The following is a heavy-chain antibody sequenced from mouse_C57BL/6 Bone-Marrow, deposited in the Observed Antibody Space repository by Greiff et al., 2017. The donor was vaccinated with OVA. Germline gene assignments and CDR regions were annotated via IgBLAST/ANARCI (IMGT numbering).Heavy chain of an antibody. D-gene: IGHD2-3*01. Sequence: QVQLQQPGAELVKPGASVKMSCKASGYTFTSYWITWVKQRPGQGLEWIGDIYPGSGSTNYNEKFESKAKLNVDTTSSPAYMQLSSLTSEDSAVYYWARRLLHAYWGQGTLVTVSA. CDR1: GYTFTSYW. CDR3: ARRLLHAY. CDR2: IYPGSGST. V-gene: IGHV1-55*01. J-gene: IGHJ3*01.